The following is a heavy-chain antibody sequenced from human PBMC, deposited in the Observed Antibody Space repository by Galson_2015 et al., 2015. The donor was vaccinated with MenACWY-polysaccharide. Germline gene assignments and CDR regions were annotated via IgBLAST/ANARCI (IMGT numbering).Heavy chain of an antibody. D-gene: IGHD5-12*01. V-gene: IGHV3-74*01. CDR1: GFTFSTYW. CDR3: ARGYSAYH. CDR2: IKSDGSST. J-gene: IGHJ5*02. Sequence: SLRLSCAASGFTFSTYWMHWVRQAPGKGLVWVSRIKSDGSSTNYADSVKGRFTISRDNAKNTLYLQMNSLRAEDTALYYRARGYSAYHWGQGTLVTVSA.